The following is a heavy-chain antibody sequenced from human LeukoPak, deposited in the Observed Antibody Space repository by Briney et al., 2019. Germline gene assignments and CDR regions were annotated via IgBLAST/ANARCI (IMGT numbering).Heavy chain of an antibody. J-gene: IGHJ4*02. V-gene: IGHV3-23*01. Sequence: GGSLRLSCTDSGFTFSRSAMHWVRQAPGKGLEWVSAISVSGASTYYGDSVKGRFTISRDNSRNTLYLQMNSLRAEDSAVYYCAGYNCSSTRCYTGGFEYWGQGTLVTVSS. D-gene: IGHD2-2*02. CDR3: AGYNCSSTRCYTGGFEY. CDR2: ISVSGAST. CDR1: GFTFSRSA.